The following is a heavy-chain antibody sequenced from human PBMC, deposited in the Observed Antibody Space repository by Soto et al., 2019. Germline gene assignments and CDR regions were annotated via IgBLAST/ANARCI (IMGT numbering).Heavy chain of an antibody. Sequence: EVQLVESGGGLVQPGRSLRLSCAASGFTFDDYVLHWVRQVPGKGLEWVSGISWNSVAIHYADSVKGRFTISRDNAKNSLYLQMNNLRGEDAGLYYCAKATRLTDTGSDWGQGTLVTVSS. J-gene: IGHJ4*02. CDR3: AKATRLTDTGSD. V-gene: IGHV3-9*01. CDR2: ISWNSVAI. D-gene: IGHD2-8*02. CDR1: GFTFDDYV.